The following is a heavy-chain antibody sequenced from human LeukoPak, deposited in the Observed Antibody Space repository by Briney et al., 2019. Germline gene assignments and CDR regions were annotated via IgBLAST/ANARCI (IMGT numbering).Heavy chain of an antibody. CDR1: GFTFRTYG. J-gene: IGHJ1*01. CDR3: VQAISLGGG. CDR2: TWSDGSEK. V-gene: IGHV3-30*02. Sequence: GGSLRLSCAASGFTFRTYGTHWVRQAPGKGLEWVAFTWSDGSEKYYADSVKGRFTISRDNSENTLYLQVNSLRAEDTAVYYCVQAISLGGGWGQGTLVTVSS. D-gene: IGHD3-10*01.